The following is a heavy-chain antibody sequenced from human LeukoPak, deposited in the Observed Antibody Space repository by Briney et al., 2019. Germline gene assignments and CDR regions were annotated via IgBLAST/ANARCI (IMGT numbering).Heavy chain of an antibody. V-gene: IGHV4-59*01. CDR2: IYYSGST. CDR1: GGSIRSYY. J-gene: IGHJ4*01. CDR3: ARLQATVTIHAYFDY. D-gene: IGHD4-17*01. Sequence: SETLSLTCTVSGGSIRSYYWSWIRQPPGKGLEWIGYIYYSGSTNYNPSLKSRVAISVDTPKNQFSLKLDSVTAADTAVYYCARLQATVTIHAYFDYWGQGTLVTVSS.